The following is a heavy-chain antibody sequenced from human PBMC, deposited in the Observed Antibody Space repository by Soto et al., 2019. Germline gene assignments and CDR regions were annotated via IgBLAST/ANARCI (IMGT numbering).Heavy chain of an antibody. CDR3: AKVDGSGSYYNVIYYYGMDV. V-gene: IGHV3-23*01. CDR1: GFTFSSYA. J-gene: IGHJ6*02. Sequence: EVQLLESGGGLVQPGGSLRLSCAASGFTFSSYAMSWVRQAPGKGLEWVSAISGSGGSTYYADSVKGRFTISRDNSKNTLYLQMNSLRAEDTAVYYCAKVDGSGSYYNVIYYYGMDVWGQGTTVTGSS. CDR2: ISGSGGST. D-gene: IGHD3-10*01.